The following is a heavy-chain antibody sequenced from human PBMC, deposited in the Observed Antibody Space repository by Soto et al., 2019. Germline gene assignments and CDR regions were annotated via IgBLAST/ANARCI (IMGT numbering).Heavy chain of an antibody. D-gene: IGHD6-13*01. Sequence: QVQLVQSGAEVKKPGASVKVSCKASGYTFTSYGISWVRQAPGQGLEWMGWISAYNGNTNYAQKLQGRVTMTTDTTTSTADMKLRSLRSADAAVYYCAGALAAGRYYYYYYMDVWGKGTTVTVSS. CDR3: AGALAAGRYYYYYYMDV. CDR2: ISAYNGNT. J-gene: IGHJ6*03. V-gene: IGHV1-18*01. CDR1: GYTFTSYG.